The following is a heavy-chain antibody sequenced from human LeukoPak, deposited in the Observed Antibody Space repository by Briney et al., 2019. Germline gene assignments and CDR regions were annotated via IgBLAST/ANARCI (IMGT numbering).Heavy chain of an antibody. CDR3: ARIKGSGYSYGKGRYYFDY. CDR1: GGSISSSNW. D-gene: IGHD5-18*01. V-gene: IGHV4-4*02. J-gene: IGHJ4*02. CDR2: IYHSGST. Sequence: SETLSLTCSVSGGSISSSNWWSWVRQPPGKGLEWIGEIYHSGSTNYNPSLKSRVTISVDKSKNQFSLKLSSVTAADTAVYYCARIKGSGYSYGKGRYYFDYWGQGTLVTVSS.